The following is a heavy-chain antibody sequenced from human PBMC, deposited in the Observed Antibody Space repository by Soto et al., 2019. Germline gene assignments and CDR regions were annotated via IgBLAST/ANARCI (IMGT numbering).Heavy chain of an antibody. CDR1: GYTFTSYC. CDR2: INPSGGST. D-gene: IGHD6-6*01. Sequence: ASVKVSCKASGYTFTSYCMHWVRQAPGQGLEWMGIINPSGGSTSYAQKFQGRVTMTRDTSTSTVYMELSSLRSEDTAVYYCARGIAARPGNYYYYYMDIWGKGSTVTVSS. J-gene: IGHJ6*03. CDR3: ARGIAARPGNYYYYYMDI. V-gene: IGHV1-46*03.